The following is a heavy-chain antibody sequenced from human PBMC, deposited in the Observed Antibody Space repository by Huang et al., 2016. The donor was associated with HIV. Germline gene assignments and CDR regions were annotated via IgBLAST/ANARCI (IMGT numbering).Heavy chain of an antibody. CDR2: ISYDGSSQ. V-gene: IGHV3-30*18. D-gene: IGHD2-15*01. CDR1: GCKLSGFG. J-gene: IGHJ4*02. CDR3: AKESRWFSDFDH. Sequence: QVHLVESGGGVVQPGGSMRLSCAASGCKLSGFGMHWVRQAPGKGLEWVAVISYDGSSQFYTDAVKCRFTISRDNSDNTLSLQMKGLRPDDTAVYYCAKESRWFSDFDHWGQGVLVSVSS.